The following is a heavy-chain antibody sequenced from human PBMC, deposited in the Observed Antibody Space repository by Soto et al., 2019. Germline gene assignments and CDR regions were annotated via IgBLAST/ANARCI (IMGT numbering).Heavy chain of an antibody. Sequence: ASVKVSCKASXYTFTRYAMHWVRQAXXXRLXXXXXXNAGNGNTKYSQKFQGRVTITRDTSASTAYMELSSLRSEDTAVYYCARDMGYCSSTSCYNLNYYYYYMDVWGKGTTVTVSS. CDR1: XYTFTRYA. J-gene: IGHJ6*03. CDR2: XNAGNGNT. D-gene: IGHD2-2*02. V-gene: IGHV1-3*01. CDR3: ARDMGYCSSTSCYNLNYYYYYMDV.